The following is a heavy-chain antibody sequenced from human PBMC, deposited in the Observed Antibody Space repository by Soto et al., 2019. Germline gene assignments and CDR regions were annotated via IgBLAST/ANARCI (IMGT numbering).Heavy chain of an antibody. CDR1: GFTFSDYY. D-gene: IGHD6-19*01. CDR3: ARRLQWQLRPLDS. V-gene: IGHV3-11*01. J-gene: IGHJ4*02. CDR2: INTLSSAI. Sequence: GGSLRLSCAGSGFTFSDYYMTWIRQAPGKGLEWVSYINTLSSAIYYADSVKGRFTISRDNAKNPLYLQMNSLRAEDTAVYYCARRLQWQLRPLDSWGRGTLVTVS.